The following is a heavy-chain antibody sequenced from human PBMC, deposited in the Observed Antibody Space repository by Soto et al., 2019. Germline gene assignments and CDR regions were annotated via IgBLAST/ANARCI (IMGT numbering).Heavy chain of an antibody. V-gene: IGHV1-69*01. Sequence: QVQLVQSGAEVKKPGSSVKVSCKASGGTFSSYAISWVRQAPGQGLEWMGGIIPIFGTANYAQKFQGRVTITADESTSTAYMELGILRSEDTAVYYCARENLPYDSSGYYLKWGQGTLVTVSS. CDR1: GGTFSSYA. CDR3: ARENLPYDSSGYYLK. J-gene: IGHJ4*02. CDR2: IIPIFGTA. D-gene: IGHD3-22*01.